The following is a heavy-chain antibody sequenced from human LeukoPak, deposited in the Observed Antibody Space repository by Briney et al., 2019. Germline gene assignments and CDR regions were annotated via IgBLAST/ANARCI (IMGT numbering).Heavy chain of an antibody. CDR3: ARMYGDYGEHLFDY. V-gene: IGHV4-59*01. D-gene: IGHD4-17*01. Sequence: SETLSLTCTVSGGSISSYYWSWIRQPPGKGLEWIGYIYYSGSTNYNPSLKSRVTISVDTSKNQFSLKLSSVTAADTAVYYCARMYGDYGEHLFDYWGQGTLVTVSS. CDR1: GGSISSYY. CDR2: IYYSGST. J-gene: IGHJ4*02.